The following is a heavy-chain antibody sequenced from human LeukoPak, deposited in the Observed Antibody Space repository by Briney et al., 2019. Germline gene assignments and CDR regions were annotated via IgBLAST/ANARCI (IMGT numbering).Heavy chain of an antibody. J-gene: IGHJ4*02. V-gene: IGHV3-48*03. CDR1: GFTFSSYE. CDR2: ISSSDSTI. Sequence: GGSLRLSCAASGFTFSSYEMHWVRQPPGKGLERVSYISSSDSTIYCADSVKGRFTISRDNAKNSLYLQMNSLRAEDTAVYYCARDYGGSSPFDYWGQGTLVTVSS. D-gene: IGHD4-23*01. CDR3: ARDYGGSSPFDY.